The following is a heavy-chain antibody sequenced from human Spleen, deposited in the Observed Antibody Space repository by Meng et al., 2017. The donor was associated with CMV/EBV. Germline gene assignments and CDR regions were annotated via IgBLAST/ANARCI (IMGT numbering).Heavy chain of an antibody. J-gene: IGHJ5*02. D-gene: IGHD1-26*01. V-gene: IGHV3-23*01. Sequence: GESLKISCAASEFTFSSYAMSWVRQAPGKRLEWVSALTGPGTSTYYADSVRGRFTISRDNSRNTLYLQMNSLRAEDTAVYYCAKGTGSGSSNWFDPWGQGTLVTVSS. CDR1: EFTFSSYA. CDR3: AKGTGSGSSNWFDP. CDR2: LTGPGTST.